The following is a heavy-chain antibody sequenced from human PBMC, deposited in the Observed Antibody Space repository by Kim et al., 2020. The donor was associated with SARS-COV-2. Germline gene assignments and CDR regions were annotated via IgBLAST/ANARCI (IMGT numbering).Heavy chain of an antibody. Sequence: ASVKVSCKTSGYPFSGFYIHWVRQAPGQGLEWMGWISPNNGATKYAEDSQGRVTMTRDTSTNTAYLELSRLKFDDTAIYFCARGSDYHGLDVWGRGSTIAVVS. V-gene: IGHV1-2*02. CDR3: ARGSDYHGLDV. J-gene: IGHJ6*01. CDR2: ISPNNGAT. CDR1: GYPFSGFY.